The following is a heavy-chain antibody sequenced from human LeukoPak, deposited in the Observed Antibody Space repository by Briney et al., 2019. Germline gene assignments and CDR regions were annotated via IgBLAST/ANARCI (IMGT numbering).Heavy chain of an antibody. V-gene: IGHV4-28*01. CDR3: ASHIYCNSTSCYDY. J-gene: IGHJ4*02. CDR2: IYFSGST. CDR1: GYSISSSNW. Sequence: SETLSLTCAVSGYSISSSNWWGWIRQPPGKGLEWIGYIYFSGSTTYNPTLKSRVTISLDTSKNQFSLKLTSVTAADTAVYYCASHIYCNSTSCYDYWGQGTLVTVSS. D-gene: IGHD2-2*01.